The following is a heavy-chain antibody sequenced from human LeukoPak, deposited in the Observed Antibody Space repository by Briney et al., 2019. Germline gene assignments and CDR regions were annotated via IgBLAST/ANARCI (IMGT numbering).Heavy chain of an antibody. D-gene: IGHD2-2*01. J-gene: IGHJ4*02. CDR1: GGSMSGHF. V-gene: IGHV4-59*11. Sequence: SETLSLTCTVSGGSMSGHFWSWFRRPPGKGLENIGYIHSSGSTNYNPSYKSRVTVSLEMSRNQFSLRLTSVTAADTAVYYCARFSSDCSTASCYLTYWGQGTLVTVSS. CDR3: ARFSSDCSTASCYLTY. CDR2: IHSSGST.